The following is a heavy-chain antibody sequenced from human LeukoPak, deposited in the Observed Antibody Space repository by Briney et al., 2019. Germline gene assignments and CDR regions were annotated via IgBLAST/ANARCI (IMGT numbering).Heavy chain of an antibody. V-gene: IGHV3-7*01. CDR3: ARDALADYFDY. Sequence: GGSLRLSCAASGFTFSSYWMSWVRQAPGKGLEWVANIKQDGSEKYYVDSVKGRFTISRDNAKNSLYLQMNSLRAADTAVYYCARDALADYFDYWGQGTLVTVSS. J-gene: IGHJ4*02. CDR2: IKQDGSEK. CDR1: GFTFSSYW. D-gene: IGHD1-1*01.